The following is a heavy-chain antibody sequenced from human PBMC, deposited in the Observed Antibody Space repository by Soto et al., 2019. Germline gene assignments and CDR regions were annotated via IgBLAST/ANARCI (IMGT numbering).Heavy chain of an antibody. CDR1: GFTFSSYS. CDR3: ARLSSGYYSDAFDI. V-gene: IGHV3-48*02. D-gene: IGHD3-22*01. Sequence: HPGGSLRLSCAASGFTFSSYSITWVRQARGKGLEWVSYISSSSSTIYYADSVKGRFTISRDNAKNSLYLQMNSLRDEDTAVYYCARLSSGYYSDAFDIWGQGTMVTVSS. J-gene: IGHJ3*02. CDR2: ISSSSSTI.